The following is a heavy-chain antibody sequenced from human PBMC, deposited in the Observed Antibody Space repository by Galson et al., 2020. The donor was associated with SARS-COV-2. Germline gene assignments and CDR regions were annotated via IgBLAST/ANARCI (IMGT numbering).Heavy chain of an antibody. CDR3: ARSGSYYYYGMDV. D-gene: IGHD1-26*01. V-gene: IGHV4-61*02. Sequence: SQTLSLPCTVSGGSISSGSYYWSWIRQPAGKGLEWIGRIYTSGSTNYNPSLKSRVTISVDTSKNQFSLKLSSVTAADTAVYYCARSGSYYYYGMDVWGQGTTVTISS. J-gene: IGHJ6*02. CDR1: GGSISSGSYY. CDR2: IYTSGST.